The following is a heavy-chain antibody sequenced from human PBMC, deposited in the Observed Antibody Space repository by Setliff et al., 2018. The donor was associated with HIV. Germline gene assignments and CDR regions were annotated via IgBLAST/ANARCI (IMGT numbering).Heavy chain of an antibody. CDR2: ISHDGNEK. Sequence: GGSLRLSCAASGFAFSSYAMHWIRQAPGKGLEWVAVISHDGNEKYYADSVKGRFTISRDSSKNTLYLQMSSLRAEDMAVYYCARVRNWIYFDYWGQGTLVTVSS. D-gene: IGHD2-2*03. V-gene: IGHV3-30*04. CDR1: GFAFSSYA. J-gene: IGHJ4*02. CDR3: ARVRNWIYFDY.